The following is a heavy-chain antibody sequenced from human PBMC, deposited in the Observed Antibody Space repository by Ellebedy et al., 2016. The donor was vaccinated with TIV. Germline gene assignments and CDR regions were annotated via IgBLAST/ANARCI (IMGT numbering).Heavy chain of an antibody. D-gene: IGHD3-22*01. CDR3: ARASLLYYYDSSGYVFDY. CDR2: IYYSGST. J-gene: IGHJ4*02. CDR1: GGSISSYY. Sequence: SETLSLTCTVSGGSISSYYWSWIRQPPGKGLEWIGYIYYSGSTNYNPSLKSRVIISVDTSKNQFSLKLSSVTAADTAVYYCARASLLYYYDSSGYVFDYWGQGTLVTVSS. V-gene: IGHV4-59*01.